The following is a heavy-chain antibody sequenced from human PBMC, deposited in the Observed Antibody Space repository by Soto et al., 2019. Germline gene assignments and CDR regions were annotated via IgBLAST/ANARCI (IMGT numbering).Heavy chain of an antibody. J-gene: IGHJ4*02. CDR3: ARGLPVLRYFDWLLGNFDY. V-gene: IGHV1-18*04. Sequence: QVQLVQSGAEVKKPGASVKVSCKASGYTFTSYGISWVRQAPGQGLEWMGWISAYNGNTNYAQKLQGRVTMTTDTYTSTAYMELRSLRSDDTAVYYCARGLPVLRYFDWLLGNFDYWGQGTLVTVSS. CDR2: ISAYNGNT. CDR1: GYTFTSYG. D-gene: IGHD3-9*01.